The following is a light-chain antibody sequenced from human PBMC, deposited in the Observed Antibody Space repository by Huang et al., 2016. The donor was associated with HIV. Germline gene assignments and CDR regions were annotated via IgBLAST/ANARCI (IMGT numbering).Light chain of an antibody. J-gene: IGKJ1*01. CDR2: AAS. CDR1: RDISTC. Sequence: MTQSPPSLSASIGDRVTLTCRASRDISTCLAWYQQQPGKPPRLLIYAASILHSGVPSRVRVGGSGTNFTLTVSSLQPEDVANYYCQKYDSAPRTFGQGTKLEL. CDR3: QKYDSAPRT. V-gene: IGKV1-27*01.